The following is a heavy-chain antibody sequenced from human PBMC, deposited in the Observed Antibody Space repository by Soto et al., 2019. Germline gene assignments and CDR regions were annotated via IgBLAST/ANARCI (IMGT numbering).Heavy chain of an antibody. CDR1: GYSFTSYW. J-gene: IGHJ6*02. CDR2: IDPSDSYT. V-gene: IGHV5-10-1*01. Sequence: PGESLKISFKGSGYSFTSYWISWVRQMPGKGLEWMGRIDPSDSYTNYSPSFQGHVTTSADKSISTAYLQWSSLKASDTAMYYCASPLYSGSYSYGMDVWGQGTTVTVSS. D-gene: IGHD1-26*01. CDR3: ASPLYSGSYSYGMDV.